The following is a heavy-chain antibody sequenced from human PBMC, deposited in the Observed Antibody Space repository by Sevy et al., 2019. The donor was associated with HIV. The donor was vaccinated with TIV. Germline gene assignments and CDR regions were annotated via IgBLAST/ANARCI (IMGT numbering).Heavy chain of an antibody. CDR1: GFTFSDYS. CDR3: AWQLELGKLDN. J-gene: IGHJ4*02. D-gene: IGHD6-13*01. V-gene: IGHV3-64D*06. CDR2: ISQYGHKT. Sequence: GKSLKISCSASGFTFSDYSMHWVRQAPGKGLEYISSISQYGHKTYYADSMKGKFTISRDNSRDTLFLQIHSLRSEDTAVYYCAWQLELGKLDNWGQGTLVTVSS.